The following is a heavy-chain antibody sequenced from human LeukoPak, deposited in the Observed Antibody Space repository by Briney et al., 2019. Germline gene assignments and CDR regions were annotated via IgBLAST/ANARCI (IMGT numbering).Heavy chain of an antibody. Sequence: PSETLSLTCAVYGGSFSGYYWSWIRQPPGKGLEWIGEINHSGSTNYHPSLKSRVTVSLDTSKNQFSLKLGSVTAADTAVYYCAVRSHGTWHWLDPWGQGTLVTVSS. V-gene: IGHV4-34*01. CDR2: INHSGST. CDR1: GGSFSGYY. J-gene: IGHJ5*02. CDR3: AVRSHGTWHWLDP. D-gene: IGHD6-13*01.